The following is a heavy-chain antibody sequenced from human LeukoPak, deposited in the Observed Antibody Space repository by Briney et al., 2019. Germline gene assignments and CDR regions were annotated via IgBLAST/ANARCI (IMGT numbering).Heavy chain of an antibody. J-gene: IGHJ5*02. V-gene: IGHV4-59*08. CDR1: GGSINNYF. D-gene: IGHD6-13*01. Sequence: PSETLSLTCSVSGGSINNYFWNWLRQPPGRGLEWIGHVYYTGSTRCNPSLKSRVFISIDTSMNQFSLKLSSVTAADTAVYYCARRARAEADTSPDNWIDPWGQGTLVTVSS. CDR2: VYYTGST. CDR3: ARRARAEADTSPDNWIDP.